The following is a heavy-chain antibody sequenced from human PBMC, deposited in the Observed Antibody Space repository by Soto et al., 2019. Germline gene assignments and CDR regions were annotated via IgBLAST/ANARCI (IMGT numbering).Heavy chain of an antibody. Sequence: EVQLFESGGGLVEPGESLRLSCAASGFVFKDFAMSWVRQAPGQGLEWVSTITTSNDITYSADCASGRFTISRDNSATTLLLQRGRSRGDETATSLCAEGWSCGDIDPSAGYSTPDHCGKSTMVTFSS. CDR1: GFVFKDFA. D-gene: IGHD2-15*01. J-gene: IGHJ1*01. CDR2: ITTSNDIT. V-gene: IGHV3-23*01. CDR3: AEGWSCGDIDPSAGYSTPDH.